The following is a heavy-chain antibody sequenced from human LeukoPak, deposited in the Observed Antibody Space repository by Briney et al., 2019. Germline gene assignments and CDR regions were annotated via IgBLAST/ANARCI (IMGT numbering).Heavy chain of an antibody. CDR2: IYHSGST. CDR1: GDFFTGYY. Sequence: PSETLSLTCAVYGDFFTGYYWTWIRQPPGKGLEWIGEIYHSGSTKYNPSLKSRVNISVDTSKNQFSLNLTYVTAADTAIYFCAKRLYRLDWDKIDSWGQGTLVTVSS. D-gene: IGHD1-1*01. V-gene: IGHV4-34*01. J-gene: IGHJ4*02. CDR3: AKRLYRLDWDKIDS.